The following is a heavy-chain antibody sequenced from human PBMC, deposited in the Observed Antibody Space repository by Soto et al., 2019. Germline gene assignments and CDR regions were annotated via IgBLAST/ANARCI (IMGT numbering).Heavy chain of an antibody. CDR1: GFTFSSYA. CDR3: ASNPGYSAGYYYYYGMDV. V-gene: IGHV3-23*01. CDR2: ISGSGGST. Sequence: GGSLRLSCAASGFTFSSYAMSWVRQAPGKGLEWVSAISGSGGSTYYADSVKGRFTISRDNSKNTLYLQMNSLRDEDTAVYYCASNPGYSAGYYYYYGMDVWGQGTTVTVSS. J-gene: IGHJ6*02. D-gene: IGHD5-12*01.